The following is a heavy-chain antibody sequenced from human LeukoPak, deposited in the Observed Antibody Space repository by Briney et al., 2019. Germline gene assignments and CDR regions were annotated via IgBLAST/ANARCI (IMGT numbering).Heavy chain of an antibody. Sequence: SETLSLTCTVSGGSISSYYWSWIRQPPGKGLEWIGYIYNSGSTNYNPSLKSRVTISLDTSKNQFSLKLSSVTAADTAVYYCARTIAARRYFDYWGQGTLVTVSS. CDR3: ARTIAARRYFDY. J-gene: IGHJ4*02. CDR2: IYNSGST. V-gene: IGHV4-59*08. CDR1: GGSISSYY. D-gene: IGHD6-6*01.